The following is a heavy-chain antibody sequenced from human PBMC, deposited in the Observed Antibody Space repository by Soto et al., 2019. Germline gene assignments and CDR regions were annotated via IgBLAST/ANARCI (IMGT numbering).Heavy chain of an antibody. J-gene: IGHJ4*02. Sequence: QVQLVESGGGVVQPGRSLRLSCAASGFTFSSYGMHWVRQAPGKGLEWVAVIWYDGSNKYYADSVKGRFTISRDNSKNTLYLQLNSLRAEDTAVYYCARDITEWELATFDYWGQGTLVTVSS. D-gene: IGHD1-26*01. V-gene: IGHV3-33*01. CDR1: GFTFSSYG. CDR3: ARDITEWELATFDY. CDR2: IWYDGSNK.